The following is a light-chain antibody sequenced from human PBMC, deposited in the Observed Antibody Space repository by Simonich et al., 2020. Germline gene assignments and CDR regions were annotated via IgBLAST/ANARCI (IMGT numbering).Light chain of an antibody. CDR2: KAS. V-gene: IGKV1-5*03. J-gene: IGKJ2*01. CDR1: QSISSW. Sequence: DIQMPQSPSTLSASVGDRVTIPCRASQSISSWLSWYQQKQGKDPKLLIYKASSLESCVPSRFSGSGSGTEFTLTISSLQPDDFATYYCQQYNKGYTFGQGTKLEIK. CDR3: QQYNKGYT.